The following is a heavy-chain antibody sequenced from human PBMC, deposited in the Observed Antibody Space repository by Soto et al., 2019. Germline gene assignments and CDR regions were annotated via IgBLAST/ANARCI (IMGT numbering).Heavy chain of an antibody. J-gene: IGHJ6*02. CDR2: IIPIFGTA. V-gene: IGHV1-69*01. Sequence: QVQLVQSRAEVKKPGSSVKVSCKASGGTFSSYAISWVQQAPGQGLEWMGGIIPIFGTANYAQKFQGRVTITADESTSTAYIELSSLRSEDTAVYYCASRIAARPVLGYYYGMDVWGQGTTVTVSS. D-gene: IGHD6-6*01. CDR3: ASRIAARPVLGYYYGMDV. CDR1: GGTFSSYA.